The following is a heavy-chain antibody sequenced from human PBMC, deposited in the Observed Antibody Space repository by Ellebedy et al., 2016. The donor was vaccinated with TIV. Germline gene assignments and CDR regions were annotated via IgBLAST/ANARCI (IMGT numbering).Heavy chain of an antibody. CDR2: ISSRSTYR. D-gene: IGHD6-19*01. V-gene: IGHV3-21*06. Sequence: PGGSLRLSCAVSGFTLSNYGMSWVRQAPGKGLEWVASISSRSTYRYYGDSVKGRFTISRDNAKNSLYLQMNGLRVEDTAVYFCARDGDTGWYAYDYMDVWGKGTTVTVSS. CDR1: GFTLSNYG. J-gene: IGHJ6*03. CDR3: ARDGDTGWYAYDYMDV.